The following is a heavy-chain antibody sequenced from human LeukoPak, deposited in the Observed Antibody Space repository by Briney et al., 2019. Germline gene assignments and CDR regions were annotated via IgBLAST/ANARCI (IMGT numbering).Heavy chain of an antibody. CDR2: IYYSGST. D-gene: IGHD3-3*01. J-gene: IGHJ5*02. Sequence: KASETLSLTCTVSGGSISSGGYYWSWIRQHPGKGLGWIGYIYYSGSTYYNPSLKSRVTISVDTSKNQFSLKLSSVTAADTAVYYCARAERSGPEGWFDPWGQGTLVTVSS. V-gene: IGHV4-31*03. CDR1: GGSISSGGYY. CDR3: ARAERSGPEGWFDP.